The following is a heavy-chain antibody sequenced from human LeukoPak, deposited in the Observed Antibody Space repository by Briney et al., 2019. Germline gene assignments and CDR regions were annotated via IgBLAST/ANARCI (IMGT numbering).Heavy chain of an antibody. Sequence: GGSLRLSCAASGFTFSNAWMNWVRQAPGKGLEWVGRIKSKTDGGTTDYAAPVKGRFTISRDDSKNTLYLQMSSLKTEDTAVYYCTSRRILRYFDWSDAFDIWGQGTMVTVSS. CDR1: GFTFSNAW. CDR2: IKSKTDGGTT. D-gene: IGHD3-9*01. V-gene: IGHV3-15*07. CDR3: TSRRILRYFDWSDAFDI. J-gene: IGHJ3*02.